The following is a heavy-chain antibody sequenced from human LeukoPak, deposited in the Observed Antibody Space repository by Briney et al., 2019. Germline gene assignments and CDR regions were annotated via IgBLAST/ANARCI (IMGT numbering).Heavy chain of an antibody. D-gene: IGHD2-15*01. Sequence: GGSLRLSCAASGFTFDDYAMLWVRQAPGKGLEWVSGISWNSGSIGYADSVKGRFTISRDNAKNSLYLQVNSLRAEDTALYYCARAYCSGGSCKFDPWGQGTLVTVSS. CDR1: GFTFDDYA. CDR2: ISWNSGSI. CDR3: ARAYCSGGSCKFDP. J-gene: IGHJ5*02. V-gene: IGHV3-9*01.